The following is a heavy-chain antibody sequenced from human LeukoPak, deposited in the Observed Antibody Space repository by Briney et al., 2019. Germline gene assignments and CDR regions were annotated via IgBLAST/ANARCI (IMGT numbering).Heavy chain of an antibody. CDR2: TYYRSKWYN. V-gene: IGHV6-1*01. D-gene: IGHD4-17*01. CDR3: ARGATPDYGDYGFDY. J-gene: IGHJ4*02. Sequence: SQTLSLTCAISGDSVSSNSAAWSWIRQSPSRGLEWLGRTYYRSKWYNDYAVSVKSRITINPDTSKNQFSLQLNSVTPEDTAVYCCARGATPDYGDYGFDYWGQGTLVTVSS. CDR1: GDSVSSNSAA.